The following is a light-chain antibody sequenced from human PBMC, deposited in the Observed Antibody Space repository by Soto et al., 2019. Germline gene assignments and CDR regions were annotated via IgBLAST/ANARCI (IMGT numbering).Light chain of an antibody. CDR3: QQYGSSPRT. CDR1: QSVNNRY. J-gene: IGKJ2*01. V-gene: IGKV3-20*01. Sequence: EIVLTQSPGTLSLSPGERATLSCRASQSVNNRYLAWYQQKPGQAPRLLIYGAFVRATGIPDRFSGSGSGTDFTLTIGRLEPEDFVVYYCQQYGSSPRTFGQGTRLEIK. CDR2: GAF.